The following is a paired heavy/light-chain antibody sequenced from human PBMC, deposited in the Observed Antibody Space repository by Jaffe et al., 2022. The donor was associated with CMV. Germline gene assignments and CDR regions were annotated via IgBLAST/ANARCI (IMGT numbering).Heavy chain of an antibody. CDR2: ISRDGLST. CDR1: GFTFSSSV. D-gene: IGHD3-9*01. V-gene: IGHV3-64D*06. J-gene: IGHJ5*02. Sequence: EVQLVESGGGLVQPGGSLRLSCSASGFTFSSSVMHWVRQVPGKGLEYVSGISRDGLSTYHADSVKGRFTISRDNSKNMLFLQMSSLRSDDTAVYYCVKDYVGNDILTGFHWLDPWGQGILVSVSS. CDR3: VKDYVGNDILTGFHWLDP.
Light chain of an antibody. CDR3: QQYHDWPT. CDR1: QNINTN. Sequence: EIVMTQSPATLSVSPGERATLSCRASQNINTNLAWYQQKPGQAPRLLIYGASTRATGVPARLSGTGSGTDFTLTINGLQSQDFALYFCQQYHDWPTFGGGTKVEIK. V-gene: IGKV3-15*01. J-gene: IGKJ4*01. CDR2: GAS.